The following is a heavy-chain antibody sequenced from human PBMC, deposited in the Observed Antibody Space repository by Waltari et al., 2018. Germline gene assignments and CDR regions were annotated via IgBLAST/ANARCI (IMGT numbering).Heavy chain of an antibody. V-gene: IGHV1-69*12. CDR3: TRRELGGAFDP. CDR1: GGTFGSYA. D-gene: IGHD3-16*01. CDR2: IIPIFGTAP. Sequence: QVQLVQSGAEVKKPGSSVKVSCKASGGTFGSYAISWVRQAPGEGLEWMGWIIPIFGTAPNYAQKFQGRLTVTADESTATVYMDLSSLRSDDTAVYYCTRRELGGAFDPWGQGTLVTVSS. J-gene: IGHJ5*02.